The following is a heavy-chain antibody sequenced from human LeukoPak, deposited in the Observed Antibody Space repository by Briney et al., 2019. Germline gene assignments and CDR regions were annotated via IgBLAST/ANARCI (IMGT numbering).Heavy chain of an antibody. Sequence: ASVKVSCKASGYSFTSYAMTWVRQAPGQGLEWMGWINTNTGNPTYAQGFTGRFVFSLDTSVSTAYLQISSLKAEDTAVYYCARGNRIAAAGTRGWFDPWDQGTLVTVSS. V-gene: IGHV7-4-1*02. CDR2: INTNTGNP. J-gene: IGHJ5*02. CDR1: GYSFTSYA. D-gene: IGHD6-13*01. CDR3: ARGNRIAAAGTRGWFDP.